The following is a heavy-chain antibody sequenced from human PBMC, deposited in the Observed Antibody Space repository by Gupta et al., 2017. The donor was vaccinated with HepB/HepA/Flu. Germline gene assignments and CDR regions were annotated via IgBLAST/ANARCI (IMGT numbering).Heavy chain of an antibody. Sequence: QITLKESGPTLVKPTQTLTLTCTFSGFSLSTSGVGVGWIRQPPGKALEWLALIYWNDDKRYSPSLKSRLTITKDTSKNQVVLTMTNMDPVDTATYYCAHSENDFWSGYHENNFDYWGQGTLVTVSS. CDR2: IYWNDDK. V-gene: IGHV2-5*01. CDR3: AHSENDFWSGYHENNFDY. J-gene: IGHJ4*02. D-gene: IGHD3-3*01. CDR1: GFSLSTSGVG.